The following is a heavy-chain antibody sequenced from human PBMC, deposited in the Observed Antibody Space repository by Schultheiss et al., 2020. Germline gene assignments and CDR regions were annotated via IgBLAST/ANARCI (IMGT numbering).Heavy chain of an antibody. V-gene: IGHV3-30-3*02. CDR1: GFTFSSYA. CDR3: AKGNYYDSSGYVEYFDY. CDR2: ISYDGSNK. D-gene: IGHD3-22*01. J-gene: IGHJ4*02. Sequence: GESLRLSCAASGFTFSSYAMHWVRQAPGKGLEWVAVISYDGSNKYYADSVKGRFTISRDNSKNTLYLQMNSLRAEDTAVYYCAKGNYYDSSGYVEYFDYWGKGTRVNGYS.